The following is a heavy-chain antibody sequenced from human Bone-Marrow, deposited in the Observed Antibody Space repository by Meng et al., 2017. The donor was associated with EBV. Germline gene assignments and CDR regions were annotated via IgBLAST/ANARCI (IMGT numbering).Heavy chain of an antibody. CDR3: AHRKGAPGYFDY. D-gene: IGHD4/OR15-4a*01. V-gene: IGHV2-5*02. Sequence: TLKVLFHTLEKRTPPQPLTNTFSGFSLSTSGVGVGWIRRPPGKALGWLALIYWDAEKRYSPSLKSRLTINKDTTKDQVVLTMTNIDPVDTDTYYCAHRKGAPGYFDYWGQGTLVTASS. CDR2: IYWDAEK. CDR1: GFSLSTSGVG. J-gene: IGHJ4*02.